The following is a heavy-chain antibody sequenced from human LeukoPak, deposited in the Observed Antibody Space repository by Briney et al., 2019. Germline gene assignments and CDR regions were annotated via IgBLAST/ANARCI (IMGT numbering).Heavy chain of an antibody. CDR1: GYTFTSYG. Sequence: VASVKVSCKASGYTFTSYGISWVRQAPGQGLEWMGWISAYNGNTNYAQKVQGRVTMTTDTSTSTAYMELRGLRSDDTAVYYCARDPRYSGWFRLYYYYYGMDVWGQGTTVTVSS. J-gene: IGHJ6*02. CDR2: ISAYNGNT. V-gene: IGHV1-18*01. D-gene: IGHD3-9*01. CDR3: ARDPRYSGWFRLYYYYYGMDV.